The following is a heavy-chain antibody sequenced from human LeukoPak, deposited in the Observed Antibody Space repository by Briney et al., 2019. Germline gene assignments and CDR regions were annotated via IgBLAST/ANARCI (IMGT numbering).Heavy chain of an antibody. CDR2: IIPIFGTA. J-gene: IGHJ4*02. V-gene: IGHV1-69*13. CDR1: GGTFSSYA. CDR3: AKDRRNYDFWSGYYGYFDY. D-gene: IGHD3-3*01. Sequence: SVKVSCTASGGTFSSYAISWVRQAPGQGLEWMGGIIPIFGTANYAQKFQGRVTITADESTSTAYMELSSLRSEDTAVYYCAKDRRNYDFWSGYYGYFDYWGQGTLVTVSS.